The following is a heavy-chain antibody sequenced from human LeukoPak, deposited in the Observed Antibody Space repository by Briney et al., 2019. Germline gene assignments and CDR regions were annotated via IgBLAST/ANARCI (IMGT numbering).Heavy chain of an antibody. J-gene: IGHJ4*02. Sequence: SETLSLTCAVYGGSFSGYYWSWIRQPPGKGLEWIGEINHSGSTNYNPSLKSRVTISVDTSKNQFSLKLSSVTAADTTVYYCARLLFRGWYPGSYFDYWGQGTLVTVSS. D-gene: IGHD6-19*01. V-gene: IGHV4-34*01. CDR1: GGSFSGYY. CDR2: INHSGST. CDR3: ARLLFRGWYPGSYFDY.